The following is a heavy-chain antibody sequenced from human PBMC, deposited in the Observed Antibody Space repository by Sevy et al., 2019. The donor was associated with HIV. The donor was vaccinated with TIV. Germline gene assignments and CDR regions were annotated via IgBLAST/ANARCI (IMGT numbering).Heavy chain of an antibody. CDR2: ISGSGGST. Sequence: GGSLRLSCAASGTIFGSYVMTWVRQAPGKGLEWVSTISGSGGSTYYADSVKARFTISRDNSKNTVYLEMNSLRAEDTAVYYCAKEDYSRYEWGQGTLVTVSS. J-gene: IGHJ4*02. V-gene: IGHV3-23*01. CDR3: AKEDYSRYE. CDR1: GTIFGSYV. D-gene: IGHD5-12*01.